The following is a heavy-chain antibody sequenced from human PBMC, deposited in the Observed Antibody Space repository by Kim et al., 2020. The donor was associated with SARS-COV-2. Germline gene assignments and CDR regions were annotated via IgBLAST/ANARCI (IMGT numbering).Heavy chain of an antibody. D-gene: IGHD3-10*01. Sequence: GGSLRLSCAAAGFTFDDYGMSWVRQAPGKGLEWVSGINCNGGNTGYADSVKGRFTISRDNSKNSLYLQMNSLRAEDTALYHCARGHYYGSGSPHVNWFDPWGQGTLCTVS. CDR2: INCNGGNT. CDR1: GFTFDDYG. V-gene: IGHV3-20*01. CDR3: ARGHYYGSGSPHVNWFDP. J-gene: IGHJ5*02.